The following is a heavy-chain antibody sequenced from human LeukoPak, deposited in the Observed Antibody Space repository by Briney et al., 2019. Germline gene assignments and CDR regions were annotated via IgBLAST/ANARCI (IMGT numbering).Heavy chain of an antibody. D-gene: IGHD1-1*01. J-gene: IGHJ4*02. V-gene: IGHV3-13*01. Sequence: GGSLRLSCAVSGFTFSSNAMHWVRQVTGKGLEWVSGIGTAGDTYHLDTVKARFTISRENAKNSLYLQMNSLRAGDTAVYYCARASRSTTADFDYWGQGTLVTVSS. CDR2: IGTAGDT. CDR3: ARASRSTTADFDY. CDR1: GFTFSSNA.